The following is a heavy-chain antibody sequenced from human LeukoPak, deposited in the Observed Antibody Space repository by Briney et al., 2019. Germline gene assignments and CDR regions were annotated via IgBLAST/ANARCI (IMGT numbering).Heavy chain of an antibody. CDR3: ARGNSSIESDSSGYYYVVYFDY. CDR2: IYTSGST. Sequence: PSETLSLTCTVSGGSFSSYYWSWIRQPAGKGLEWIGRIYTSGSTNYNPSLKSRVTMSVDTSKNQFSLKLSSVTAADTAVYYCARGNSSIESDSSGYYYVVYFDYWGQGTLVTVSS. D-gene: IGHD3-22*01. V-gene: IGHV4-4*07. J-gene: IGHJ4*02. CDR1: GGSFSSYY.